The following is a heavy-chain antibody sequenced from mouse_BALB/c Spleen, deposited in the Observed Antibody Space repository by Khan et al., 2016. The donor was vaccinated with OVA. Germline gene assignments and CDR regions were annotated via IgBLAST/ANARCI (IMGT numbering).Heavy chain of an antibody. CDR2: IDPANDNP. CDR1: GFNIKDTH. J-gene: IGHJ2*01. V-gene: IGHV14-3*02. Sequence: EVQLQQSGAELVKPGASVKLSCTASGFNIKDTHMHWVKQRPEQGLEWIGRIDPANDNPKYDPRFQGKATITADTSSNTAYLHLSSLTSEDTAVYYCAPAGTGDYFDYWGQGTTLTVSS. D-gene: IGHD4-1*01. CDR3: APAGTGDYFDY.